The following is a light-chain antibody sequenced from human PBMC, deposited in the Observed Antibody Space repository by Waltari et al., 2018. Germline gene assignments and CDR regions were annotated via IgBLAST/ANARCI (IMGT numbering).Light chain of an antibody. J-gene: IGKJ4*01. CDR2: GAS. Sequence: EIVMTQSPATLSVSPGERATLSCRASESVSSNVAWYQQKPVQAPRLLIYGASTRATGVPAKFRGSGSGTDFTLTISSLQSEDFAVYYCQQYYHWVAFGGGTWVQIK. CDR3: QQYYHWVA. V-gene: IGKV3-15*01. CDR1: ESVSSN.